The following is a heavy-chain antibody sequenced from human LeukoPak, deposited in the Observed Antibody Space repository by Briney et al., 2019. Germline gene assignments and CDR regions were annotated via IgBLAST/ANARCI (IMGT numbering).Heavy chain of an antibody. CDR3: ARHGESNSWYTWFDP. CDR1: GGSISSTTYY. Sequence: SETLSLTCTVAGGSISSTTYYWGWIRQLPGKGLEWIGSIYYSGSTYYNPSLKSRVTISVDTSKNQFSLKLTSVTAADTAVYYCARHGESNSWYTWFDPWGQGTLVTVSS. CDR2: IYYSGST. V-gene: IGHV4-39*01. J-gene: IGHJ5*02. D-gene: IGHD6-13*01.